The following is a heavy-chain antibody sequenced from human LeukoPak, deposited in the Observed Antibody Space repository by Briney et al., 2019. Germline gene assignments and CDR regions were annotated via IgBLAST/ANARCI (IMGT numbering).Heavy chain of an antibody. V-gene: IGHV3-48*04. CDR2: IGSSSSTI. D-gene: IGHD3-22*01. CDR1: GFTFSSYS. J-gene: IGHJ4*02. Sequence: PGGSLRLSCAASGFTFSSYSMNWVRQAPGKGLEWVSYIGSSSSTIYYADSVKGRFSISRDNAKKSLYLQMNSLRAEDTAVYYCARGPVSSSGFFDYWGQGTLVTVSS. CDR3: ARGPVSSSGFFDY.